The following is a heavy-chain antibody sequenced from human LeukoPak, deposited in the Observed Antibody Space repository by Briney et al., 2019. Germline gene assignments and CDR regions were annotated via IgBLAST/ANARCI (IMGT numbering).Heavy chain of an antibody. J-gene: IGHJ4*02. V-gene: IGHV4-39*01. CDR2: IYYSGST. CDR1: GGSISSSSYY. Sequence: SETPSLTCTVSGGSISSSSYYWGWIRQPPGKGLEWIGSIYYSGSTYYNPSLKSRVTISVDTSKNQFSLKLSSVTAADTAVYYCARHYCSSTSCHDYWGQGTLVTVSS. CDR3: ARHYCSSTSCHDY. D-gene: IGHD2-2*01.